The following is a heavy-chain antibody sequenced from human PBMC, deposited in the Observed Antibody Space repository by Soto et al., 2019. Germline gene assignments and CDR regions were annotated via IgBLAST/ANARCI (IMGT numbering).Heavy chain of an antibody. D-gene: IGHD1-1*01. J-gene: IGHJ5*02. Sequence: TSETLSLTCTVSGASISGFYWSWVRKSAGKGLEWIGRIYATGTTDYNPSLKSRVMMSVDTSKKQFSLKLRSVTAADTAVYYCVRDGTKTLRDWFDPWGQGISVTVSS. CDR3: VRDGTKTLRDWFDP. V-gene: IGHV4-4*07. CDR2: IYATGTT. CDR1: GASISGFY.